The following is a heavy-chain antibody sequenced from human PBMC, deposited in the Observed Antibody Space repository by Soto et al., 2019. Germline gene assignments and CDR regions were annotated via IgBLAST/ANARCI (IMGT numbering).Heavy chain of an antibody. V-gene: IGHV3-21*01. Sequence: GSLRLSCAASGFTFSSYSMNWVRQAPGKGLEWVSSISSSSSYIYYADSVKGRFTISRDNAKNSLYLQMNSLRAEDTAVYYCARDPTLRFLEWWTPNYYYYGMDVWGQGTTVTVSS. J-gene: IGHJ6*02. D-gene: IGHD3-3*01. CDR2: ISSSSSYI. CDR3: ARDPTLRFLEWWTPNYYYYGMDV. CDR1: GFTFSSYS.